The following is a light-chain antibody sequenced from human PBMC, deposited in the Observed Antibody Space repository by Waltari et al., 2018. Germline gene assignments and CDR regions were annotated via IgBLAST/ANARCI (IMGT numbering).Light chain of an antibody. CDR1: QSISSW. Sequence: GDRVTITCRASQSISSWLAWYQQKPGKAPKLLIYKASSLESGVPSRFSGSGSGTEFTLTISSLQPDDFATYYCQQYNSYPYTFGQGTKLEIK. J-gene: IGKJ2*01. CDR3: QQYNSYPYT. CDR2: KAS. V-gene: IGKV1-5*03.